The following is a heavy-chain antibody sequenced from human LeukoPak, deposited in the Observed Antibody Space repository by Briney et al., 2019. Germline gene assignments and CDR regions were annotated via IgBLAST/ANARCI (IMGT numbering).Heavy chain of an antibody. D-gene: IGHD3-22*01. J-gene: IGHJ3*02. Sequence: SQTLSLTCTVSGGSISSGDYYWSWIRQPPGKGLEWIGYIYYSGSTYYNPSLKSRVTISVDTSKNQFSLKLSSVTAADTAVYYCARVYYYDSSSYYPDAFDIWGQGTMVTVSS. CDR2: IYYSGST. CDR3: ARVYYYDSSSYYPDAFDI. V-gene: IGHV4-30-4*01. CDR1: GGSISSGDYY.